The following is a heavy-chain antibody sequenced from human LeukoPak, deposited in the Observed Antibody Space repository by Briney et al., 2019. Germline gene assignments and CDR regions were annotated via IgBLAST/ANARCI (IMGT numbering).Heavy chain of an antibody. V-gene: IGHV3-23*01. CDR1: GFTFSSYA. CDR2: ISGSGGST. D-gene: IGHD1-26*01. J-gene: IGHJ6*02. Sequence: GGSLRLSCAASGFTFSSYAMSWVRQAPGKGLEWDSAISGSGGSTYYADSVKGRFTISRDNSKNTLYLQMNSLRAEDTAVYYCAKALGSGSYYYYYGMDVWGQGTTVTVSS. CDR3: AKALGSGSYYYYYGMDV.